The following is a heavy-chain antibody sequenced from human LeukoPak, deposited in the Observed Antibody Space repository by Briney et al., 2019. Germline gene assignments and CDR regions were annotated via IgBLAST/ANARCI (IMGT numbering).Heavy chain of an antibody. CDR1: GGSISSYY. Sequence: SETLSLTCTVSGGSISSYYWSWIRQPPGKGLEWIGYIYYSGSTNYNPSLKSRVTISVDTSKNQFSLKLSSVTAADTAVYYCARVSLPSSGALDYWGQGTLVTVSS. CDR3: ARVSLPSSGALDY. CDR2: IYYSGST. V-gene: IGHV4-59*12. J-gene: IGHJ4*02. D-gene: IGHD5/OR15-5a*01.